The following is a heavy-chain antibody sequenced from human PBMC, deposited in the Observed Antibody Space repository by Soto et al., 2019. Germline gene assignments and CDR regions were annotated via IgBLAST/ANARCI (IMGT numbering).Heavy chain of an antibody. CDR1: GGSISSYY. CDR2: IYYSGRT. D-gene: IGHD2-15*01. Sequence: QVQLQESGPGLVKPSETLSLTCTVSGGSISSYYWSWIRQPPGKGLEWIGDIYYSGRTNYHPSLKSRVTKSVETSKNQFSLKRSSVTAAATAVYYCAREPVEVVLESPESPGRYYYYYYGMDVWGQGTTVTVSS. J-gene: IGHJ6*02. CDR3: AREPVEVVLESPESPGRYYYYYYGMDV. V-gene: IGHV4-59*01.